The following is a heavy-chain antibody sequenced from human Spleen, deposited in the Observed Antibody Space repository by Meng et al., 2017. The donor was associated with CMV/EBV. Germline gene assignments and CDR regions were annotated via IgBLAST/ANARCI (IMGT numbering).Heavy chain of an antibody. CDR3: ATVLGGWEVALDY. Sequence: ASVKVSCKASGYTFTSYDINWVRQAPGQGLEWMGWINPNTGDTNYAPIFQGRVTMTRDTSIATAYTELSNLRSDDSAIYYCATVLGGWEVALDYWGQGALVTVSS. CDR1: GYTFTSYD. V-gene: IGHV1-2*02. D-gene: IGHD1-26*01. J-gene: IGHJ4*02. CDR2: INPNTGDT.